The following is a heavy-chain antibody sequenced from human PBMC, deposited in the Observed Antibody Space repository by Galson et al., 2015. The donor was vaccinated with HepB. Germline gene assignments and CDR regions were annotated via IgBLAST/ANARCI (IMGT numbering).Heavy chain of an antibody. V-gene: IGHV3-23*01. D-gene: IGHD4-11*01. CDR3: SKSHTTVSSVMAD. J-gene: IGHJ4*02. CDR1: GFTVGTYT. CDR2: ISGSSSK. Sequence: SLRLSCAASGFTVGTYTMRWVRQAPGKGLEWVSSISGSSSKIYSDYVERRFIVTRDNTTNTVYLQIISLIVEDKTVYYCSKSHTTVSSVMADWGQGALVTVSS.